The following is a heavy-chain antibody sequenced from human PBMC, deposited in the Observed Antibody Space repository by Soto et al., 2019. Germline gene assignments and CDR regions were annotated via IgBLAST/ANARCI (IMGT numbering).Heavy chain of an antibody. V-gene: IGHV3-33*01. J-gene: IGHJ4*02. D-gene: IGHD2-15*01. Sequence: QVQLVESGGGVVQPGRSLRLSCVASGFTFSNYGMHWVRQAPGKGLEWVAVIWYDGSDKYYADSVKGRFTISRDNSKNTLYLQMISLRAEDTAVYYCATDQGIFWGQGTLVTVSS. CDR3: ATDQGIF. CDR2: IWYDGSDK. CDR1: GFTFSNYG.